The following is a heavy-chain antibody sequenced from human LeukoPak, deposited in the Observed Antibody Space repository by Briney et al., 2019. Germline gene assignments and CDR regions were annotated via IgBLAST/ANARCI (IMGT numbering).Heavy chain of an antibody. CDR3: TLGGDEGDYLGVFDY. V-gene: IGHV3-66*02. Sequence: GGSLRLSCAASGFTVSSNYMSWVRQAPGKGLEWVSVIYSGGSTYYADSVRGGFTISRDNSKTTLYLQMNSLRAEDTAVYYCTLGGDEGDYLGVFDYWGQGTLVTVSS. D-gene: IGHD4-17*01. CDR1: GFTVSSNY. J-gene: IGHJ4*02. CDR2: IYSGGST.